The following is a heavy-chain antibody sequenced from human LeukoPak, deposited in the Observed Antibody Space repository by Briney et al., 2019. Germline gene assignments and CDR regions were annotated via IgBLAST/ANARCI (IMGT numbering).Heavy chain of an antibody. J-gene: IGHJ4*02. CDR2: FDPQDGET. V-gene: IGHV1-24*01. Sequence: ASVKVSSKVSGYTLTELSMHWVRQAPGKRLEWMGGFDPQDGETIYAQKFQGRVTMTEDTSTGTAYMELSSLRSEDTAVYYCATAGCSSTSCYTTFDYWGQGTLVTVSS. D-gene: IGHD2-2*02. CDR3: ATAGCSSTSCYTTFDY. CDR1: GYTLTELS.